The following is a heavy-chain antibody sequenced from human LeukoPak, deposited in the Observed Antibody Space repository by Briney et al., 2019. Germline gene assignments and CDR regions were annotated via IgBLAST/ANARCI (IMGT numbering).Heavy chain of an antibody. J-gene: IGHJ3*02. CDR1: GVPISTCY. V-gene: IGHV4-59*01. CDR2: VYYNGDI. D-gene: IGHD1-26*01. Sequence: PSETLSLTCSVSGVPISTCYWSWIRQSPEKGLEWIAYVYYNGDIMYNPSLKSRVTISLDTSKNQVSLSVTSVTAADTAVYYCARGRGTPATRNPGAFDIWGQGTMVTVSS. CDR3: ARGRGTPATRNPGAFDI.